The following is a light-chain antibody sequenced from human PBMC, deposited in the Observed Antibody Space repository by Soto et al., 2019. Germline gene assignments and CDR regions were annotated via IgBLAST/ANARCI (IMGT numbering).Light chain of an antibody. CDR1: STDIGAYKY. CDR2: EVT. Sequence: LTQPASVSGSPGQSITISCTGASTDIGAYKYVSWYQQHPGNAPRLIIYEVTNRPSGISHRFSGSKSGNTASLTISGLHAEEQAHSPCFSYTSRTTLYVFGTGTKVTVL. J-gene: IGLJ1*01. CDR3: FSYTSRTTLYV. V-gene: IGLV2-14*01.